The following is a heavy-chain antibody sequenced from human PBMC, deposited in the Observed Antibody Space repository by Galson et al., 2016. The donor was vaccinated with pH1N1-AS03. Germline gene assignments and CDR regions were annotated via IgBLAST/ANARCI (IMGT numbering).Heavy chain of an antibody. J-gene: IGHJ5*02. Sequence: SLRLSCAASGFTLSHYGMHWVRQAPGKGLECVAVVSYDGSNKYYGDSVKRRFTISRDNSKNTLFLQVNGLRPEDTGVYYCARESRGVGAIEVGFDPWGQGTLVTVSS. V-gene: IGHV3-30*01. D-gene: IGHD1-26*01. CDR3: ARESRGVGAIEVGFDP. CDR1: GFTLSHYG. CDR2: VSYDGSNK.